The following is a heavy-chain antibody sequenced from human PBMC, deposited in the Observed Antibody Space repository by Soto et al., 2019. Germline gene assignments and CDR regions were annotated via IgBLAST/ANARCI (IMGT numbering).Heavy chain of an antibody. CDR2: FVPMFSSS. V-gene: IGHV1-69*01. Sequence: QVQLVQSGAEVKKPGSSVNVSCKASGTTFTSYGIHWVRQAPGQGLEWMGGFVPMFSSSNYAQKFQGRLTIVADESTNTAYMELSSLRADDSAIYYCVRTGGTYYFDHWGQGTLVTVSS. CDR3: VRTGGTYYFDH. J-gene: IGHJ4*02. CDR1: GTTFTSYG. D-gene: IGHD1-1*01.